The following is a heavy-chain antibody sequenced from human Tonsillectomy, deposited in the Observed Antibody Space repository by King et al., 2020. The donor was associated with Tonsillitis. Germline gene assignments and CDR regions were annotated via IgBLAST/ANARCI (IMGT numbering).Heavy chain of an antibody. CDR1: GFSFSNFA. Sequence: VQLVESGGGVVQPGRSLRLSCAASGFSFSNFALHWVRQAPGKGLEWVAVISYDGTNKYYADSVKGRFTISRDNSKDTLFPQMNSLRGEDTAVYYCAKEEIAYGDKDYYGLDVWGQGTTVTVSS. J-gene: IGHJ6*02. V-gene: IGHV3-30-3*01. CDR3: AKEEIAYGDKDYYGLDV. CDR2: ISYDGTNK. D-gene: IGHD4-23*01.